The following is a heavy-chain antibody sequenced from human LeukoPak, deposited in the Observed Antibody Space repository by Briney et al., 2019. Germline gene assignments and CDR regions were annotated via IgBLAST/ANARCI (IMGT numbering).Heavy chain of an antibody. CDR1: GFAFSVYA. J-gene: IGHJ5*01. Sequence: GGSLRLSCTASGFAFSVYAMSWLRQPPGKGLEWVSTINANSGTTSYAASVRGRFTISRDNSKNTLYLQLNTLRADDTATYYCAKPISGGLAVTADWFHPWGQGTLVTVSS. D-gene: IGHD6-19*01. CDR3: AKPISGGLAVTADWFHP. CDR2: INANSGTT. V-gene: IGHV3-23*01.